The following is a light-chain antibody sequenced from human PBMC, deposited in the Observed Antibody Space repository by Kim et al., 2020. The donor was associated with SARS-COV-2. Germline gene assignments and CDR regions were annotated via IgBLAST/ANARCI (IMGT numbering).Light chain of an antibody. CDR2: QDT. J-gene: IGLJ2*01. Sequence: SYELTQPPSVSVSPGQTASITCSGDKLGDKYACWYQQKPGQSPVLVIHQDTKRPSGIPGRFSGSNSGNTATLTISGTQAMDEADYYCQAWDSSTASVVFGGGTQLTVL. CDR1: KLGDKY. CDR3: QAWDSSTASVV. V-gene: IGLV3-1*01.